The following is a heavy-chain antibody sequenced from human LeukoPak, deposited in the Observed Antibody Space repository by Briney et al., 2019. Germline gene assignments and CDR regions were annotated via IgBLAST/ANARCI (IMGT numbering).Heavy chain of an antibody. CDR3: ARDRSNYYGSGSYPTYFDY. CDR1: GGSFSGYY. V-gene: IGHV4-34*01. D-gene: IGHD3-10*01. J-gene: IGHJ4*02. Sequence: SETLSLTCAVYGGSFSGYYWSWIRQPPGKGLEWIGEINHSGSTNYNPSLKSRVTISVDTSKNQFSLKLSSVTAADTAVYYCARDRSNYYGSGSYPTYFDYWGQGTLVTVSS. CDR2: INHSGST.